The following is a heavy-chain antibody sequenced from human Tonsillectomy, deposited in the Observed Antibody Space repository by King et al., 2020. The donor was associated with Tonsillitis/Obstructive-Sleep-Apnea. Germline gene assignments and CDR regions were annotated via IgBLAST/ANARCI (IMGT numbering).Heavy chain of an antibody. CDR3: ARISNWGSGYFDS. D-gene: IGHD7-27*01. Sequence: VQLVESGGGLVKPGGSLRLSCAASGFTFSSYSMHCVRQAPGKGLEWVSSISSSSSYIYYADSVKGRFTISRDNATNSLYLQMNSLRAEDTAVYYCARISNWGSGYFDSWGQGTLVTVSS. CDR2: ISSSSSYI. J-gene: IGHJ4*02. V-gene: IGHV3-21*01. CDR1: GFTFSSYS.